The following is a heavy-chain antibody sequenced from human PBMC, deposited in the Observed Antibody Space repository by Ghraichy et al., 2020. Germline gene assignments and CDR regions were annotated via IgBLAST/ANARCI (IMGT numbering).Heavy chain of an antibody. V-gene: IGHV3-48*02. CDR1: GFTFSNYD. CDR2: ISSSSSTI. CDR3: ARSYYYDSSGYYY. D-gene: IGHD3-22*01. Sequence: LSLTCAASGFTFSNYDMNWVRQAVGKGLEWVSYISSSSSTIYYADSVKGRFTISRDNAKNSLYLQMNSLRDEDTAVYYCARSYYYDSSGYYYWGQGTLVTVSS. J-gene: IGHJ4*02.